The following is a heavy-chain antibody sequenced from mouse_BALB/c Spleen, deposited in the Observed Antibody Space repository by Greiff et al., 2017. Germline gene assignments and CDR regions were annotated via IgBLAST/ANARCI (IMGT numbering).Heavy chain of an antibody. Sequence: VQLQESGAELARPGASVKMSCKASGYTFTRYTMHWVTQRPGPGLEWIGYLNPSRGYTNYNQKFKDKATLTAAKSSSTAYMQLSSLTSEDAAVYYCARGGSVSAWFAYWGQGTLVTGAA. CDR3: ARGGSVSAWFAY. CDR2: LNPSRGYT. J-gene: IGHJ3*01. V-gene: IGHV1-4*01. CDR1: GYTFTRYT.